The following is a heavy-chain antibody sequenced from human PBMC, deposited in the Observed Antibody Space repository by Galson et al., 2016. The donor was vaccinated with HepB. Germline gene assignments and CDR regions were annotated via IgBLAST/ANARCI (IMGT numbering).Heavy chain of an antibody. CDR3: ASHCGGDCYNNLADAFDI. CDR1: SGSISSSRYY. V-gene: IGHV4-39*01. CDR2: VYYSGTA. J-gene: IGHJ3*02. D-gene: IGHD2-21*01. Sequence: ETLSLTCTVSSGSISSSRYYWGRIRQPPGKGLEWIGSVYYSGTAYYDPSLKSRVSISVDTSKNQFSLRLSSVTAGDTAVYFCASHCGGDCYNNLADAFDIWGRGTMVTVSS.